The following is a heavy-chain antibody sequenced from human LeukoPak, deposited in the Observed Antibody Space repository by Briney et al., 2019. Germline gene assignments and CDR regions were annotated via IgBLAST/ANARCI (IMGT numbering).Heavy chain of an antibody. D-gene: IGHD3-22*01. Sequence: SETLSLTCSVSGDSVSRSDSYWDWIRQPPGKGLEWIGSIYYSGSTYYNPSLKSRVTISVDTSKNQFSLKLSSVTAADTAVYYCASVDYYDSSGYQGYCFDYWGQGTLVTVSS. V-gene: IGHV4-39*01. J-gene: IGHJ4*02. CDR2: IYYSGST. CDR1: GDSVSRSDSY. CDR3: ASVDYYDSSGYQGYCFDY.